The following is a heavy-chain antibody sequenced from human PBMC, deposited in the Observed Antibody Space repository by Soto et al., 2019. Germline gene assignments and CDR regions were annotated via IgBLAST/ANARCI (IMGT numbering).Heavy chain of an antibody. D-gene: IGHD6-13*01. V-gene: IGHV1-18*01. CDR1: GYTFTSYG. CDR2: ISAYNGDT. CDR3: ARGVAAVQVVDY. Sequence: QVQLVQPGAEVKKPGASVKVSCKASGYTFTSYGISWVRQAPGQGLEWMGWISAYNGDTNYAQKLQGRATMTTDTPTNTAYMELRSLSSDDTAVYYCARGVAAVQVVDYWGQGTLVTVSS. J-gene: IGHJ4*02.